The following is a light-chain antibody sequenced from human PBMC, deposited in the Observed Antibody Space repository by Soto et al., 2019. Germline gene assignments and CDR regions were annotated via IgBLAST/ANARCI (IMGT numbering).Light chain of an antibody. Sequence: DIQMTQSPSTLAASVGDTVTMTCRSSSKWLAWYQKKPGKAPKLLIYDVSNLERGVPPRFSGSTSWAESTLTITGLQPDDLATYSCQHTTDFTFGQGTKVEIK. CDR3: QHTTDFT. V-gene: IGKV1-5*01. CDR2: DVS. CDR1: SSSKW. J-gene: IGKJ2*01.